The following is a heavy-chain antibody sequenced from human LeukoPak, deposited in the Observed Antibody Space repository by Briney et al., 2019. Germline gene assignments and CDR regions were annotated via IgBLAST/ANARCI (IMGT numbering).Heavy chain of an antibody. CDR1: GFTISGYG. CDR3: ARSEVSTTLLDY. CDR2: IWYDGSKR. D-gene: IGHD5/OR15-5a*01. Sequence: PGKSLRLSCTASGFTISGYGMHWVRQAPGKGLEWVAIIWYDGSKRYYADSVKGRFTISRDNFKNTLYLEMNTLRAEDTAMYYCARSEVSTTLLDYWGQGTLVTVSS. J-gene: IGHJ4*02. V-gene: IGHV3-33*01.